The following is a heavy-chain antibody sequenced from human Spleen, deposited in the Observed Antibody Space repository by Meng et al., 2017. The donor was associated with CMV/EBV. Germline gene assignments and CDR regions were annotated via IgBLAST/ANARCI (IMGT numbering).Heavy chain of an antibody. V-gene: IGHV4-39*01. Sequence: SSVSGCSVGSRTYYWGWSRQPAGTRRESIGSIYYSMSTYYHPSLKSRVAISVDTSKNQFFLKLSSVTAADTAVYYCARHPQQLIIDFWGQGTLVTVSS. CDR2: IYYSMST. CDR1: GCSVGSRTYY. CDR3: ARHPQQLIIDF. D-gene: IGHD6-13*01. J-gene: IGHJ4*02.